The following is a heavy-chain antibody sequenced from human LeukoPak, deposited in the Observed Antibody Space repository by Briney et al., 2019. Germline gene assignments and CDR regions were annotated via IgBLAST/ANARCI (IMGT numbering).Heavy chain of an antibody. CDR2: INPNSGGT. J-gene: IGHJ5*02. D-gene: IGHD6-19*01. CDR3: ARDASPSIAVAGTGGNWFDP. CDR1: GYTFTGYY. Sequence: ASVEVSCKASGYTFTGYYMHWVRQAPGQGLEWMGWINPNSGGTNYAQKFQGWVTMTRDTSISTAYMELSRLRSDDTAVYYCARDASPSIAVAGTGGNWFDPWGQGTLVTVSS. V-gene: IGHV1-2*04.